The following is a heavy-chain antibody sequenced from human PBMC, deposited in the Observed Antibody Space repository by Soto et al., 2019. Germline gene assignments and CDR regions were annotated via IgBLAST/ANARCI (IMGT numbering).Heavy chain of an antibody. D-gene: IGHD2-15*01. CDR2: ISAYNGNT. Sequence: QVHLVQSGAEVNKPGASVKVSCKASGYTFNTYGISWVRQAPGQGLEWMGWISAYNGNTNYTQKLQGRVTMTTDTSTSTAYMDLRSLRSDDTAVYYWARDHGPGSEGRWFGYWGQGTLVTVSS. J-gene: IGHJ4*02. CDR3: ARDHGPGSEGRWFGY. CDR1: GYTFNTYG. V-gene: IGHV1-18*01.